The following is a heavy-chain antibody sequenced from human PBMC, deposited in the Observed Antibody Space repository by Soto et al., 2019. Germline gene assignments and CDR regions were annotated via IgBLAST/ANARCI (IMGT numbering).Heavy chain of an antibody. CDR2: ISAGGDMT. J-gene: IGHJ6*02. Sequence: DVQLLESGGQVVQPGGSLRLSCSASGFALSSYAMSWVRQAPGKGLQWVSSISAGGDMTYNSDSVKGRFTISRDNSNNALFLQMHNLRIEDTALYYCARGDRVGSGTPASYYYSGGDVWGQWATVTVS. CDR3: ARGDRVGSGTPASYYYSGGDV. D-gene: IGHD3-10*01. V-gene: IGHV3-23*01. CDR1: GFALSSYA.